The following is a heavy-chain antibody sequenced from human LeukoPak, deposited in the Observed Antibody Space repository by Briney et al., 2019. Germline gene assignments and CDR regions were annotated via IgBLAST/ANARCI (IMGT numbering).Heavy chain of an antibody. Sequence: GGSLRLSCAASGFTFSSYGMHWVRQAPGKGLEWVAVISYDGSNKYYADSVKGRFTISRDNSKNTLYLQMNSLRAEDTAVYYCARGRGDCSGGNCPFTTYMDVWGKGTTVTVSS. CDR3: ARGRGDCSGGNCPFTTYMDV. J-gene: IGHJ6*03. CDR2: ISYDGSNK. V-gene: IGHV3-30*03. CDR1: GFTFSSYG. D-gene: IGHD2-15*01.